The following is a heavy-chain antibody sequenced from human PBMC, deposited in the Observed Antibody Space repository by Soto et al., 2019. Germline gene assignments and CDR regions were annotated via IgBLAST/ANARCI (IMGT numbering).Heavy chain of an antibody. J-gene: IGHJ3*02. CDR1: GCTIMNRTYH. V-gene: IGHV4-39*01. Sequence: SESLSQTYNPSGCTIMNRTYHPRWTPEPGGNGLQWFGGFYYSGSTSYNPSLKSRVTISVDTSKNQFSLKLSSVTAADTAVYYCAKGGSGSYSNAFDIWGQGTMVTVSS. CDR2: FYYSGST. CDR3: AKGGSGSYSNAFDI. D-gene: IGHD3-10*01.